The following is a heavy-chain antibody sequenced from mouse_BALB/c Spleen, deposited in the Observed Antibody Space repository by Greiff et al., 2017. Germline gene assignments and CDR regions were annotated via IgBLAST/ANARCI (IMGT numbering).Heavy chain of an antibody. CDR2: IRSKSNNYAT. V-gene: IGHV10-3*03. CDR3: VRERGDYYAMDY. Sequence: GGGLVQPKGSLKLSCAASGFTFNTYAMHWVCQAPGKGLEWVARIRSKSNNYATYYADSVKDRFTISRDDSQSMLYLQMNNLKTEDTAMYYCVRERGDYYAMDYWGQGTSVTVSS. J-gene: IGHJ4*01. CDR1: GFTFNTYA.